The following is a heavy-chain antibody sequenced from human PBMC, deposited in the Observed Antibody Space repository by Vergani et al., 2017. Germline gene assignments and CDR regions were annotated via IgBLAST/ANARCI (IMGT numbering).Heavy chain of an antibody. Sequence: EVQLVESGGGLVLPGRALRLACSASGFTFADFSMHWVRQVPGKGLEWVSGISWNGGTLAYADSVKGRFTISRDNAKNSLYLQMNSLRAEDTAVYYCARDIRPTRGAGTPYFDYWGQGTLVTVSS. D-gene: IGHD6-13*01. CDR2: ISWNGGTL. CDR3: ARDIRPTRGAGTPYFDY. V-gene: IGHV3-9*01. CDR1: GFTFADFS. J-gene: IGHJ4*02.